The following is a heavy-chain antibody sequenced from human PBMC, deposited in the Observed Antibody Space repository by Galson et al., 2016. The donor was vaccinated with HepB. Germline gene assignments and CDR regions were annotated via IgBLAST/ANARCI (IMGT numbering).Heavy chain of an antibody. D-gene: IGHD2-2*01. CDR2: ISWTDDK. J-gene: IGHJ4*02. CDR3: ARSVIPAGVGFDY. CDR1: GFTLSSTGVA. V-gene: IGHV2-5*01. Sequence: PALVKPTQTLTPTCRFSGFTLSSTGVAVGWIRQSPGKALEWLALISWTDDKRYSPSLRSRVTIATDSSKNQVVRTMTKMDPVDTATYYCARSVIPAGVGFDYWGQGTLVTVSS.